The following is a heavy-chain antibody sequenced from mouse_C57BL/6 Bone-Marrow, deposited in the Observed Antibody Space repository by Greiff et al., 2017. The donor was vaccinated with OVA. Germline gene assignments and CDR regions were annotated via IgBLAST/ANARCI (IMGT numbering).Heavy chain of an antibody. CDR2: ISDGGSYT. CDR1: GFTFSSYA. V-gene: IGHV5-4*01. Sequence: EVQRVESGGGLVKPGGSLKLSCAASGFTFSSYAMSWVRQTPDKRLEWVATISDGGSYTYYPDNVKGRFTISRDNAKNNLYLQMSHLKSEDTAMYYCAREGTVVLDYWGQGTTLTVSS. J-gene: IGHJ2*01. D-gene: IGHD1-1*01. CDR3: AREGTVVLDY.